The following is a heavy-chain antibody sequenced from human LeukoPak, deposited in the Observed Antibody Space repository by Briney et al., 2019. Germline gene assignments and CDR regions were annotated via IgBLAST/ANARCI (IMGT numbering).Heavy chain of an antibody. CDR1: GGSISSYY. CDR2: IYYSGST. D-gene: IGHD4-17*01. J-gene: IGHJ3*02. V-gene: IGHV4-59*01. Sequence: PSETLSLTCTVSGGSISSYYWSWIRQPPGKGLEWIGYIYYSGSTNYNPSLKSRVTIPVDTSKNQFSLKLSSVTAADSAVYYCVRDDTVTGNDAFGIWGQGTMVTVSS. CDR3: VRDDTVTGNDAFGI.